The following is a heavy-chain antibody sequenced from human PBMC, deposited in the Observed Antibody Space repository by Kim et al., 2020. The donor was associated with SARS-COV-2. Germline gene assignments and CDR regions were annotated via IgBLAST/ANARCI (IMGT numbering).Heavy chain of an antibody. CDR2: NNT. D-gene: IGHD6-6*01. Sequence: NNTNYADSVKGRFTISRDNAKNTLYLQMNSLRAEDAAVYYCTRGISISSLWGQGTLVTVSS. J-gene: IGHJ4*02. CDR3: TRGISISSL. V-gene: IGHV3-74*01.